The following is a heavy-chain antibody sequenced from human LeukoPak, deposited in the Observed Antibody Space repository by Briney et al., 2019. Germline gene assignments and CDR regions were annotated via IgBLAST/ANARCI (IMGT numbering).Heavy chain of an antibody. V-gene: IGHV1-46*01. CDR2: INPSGGST. D-gene: IGHD2-2*01. J-gene: IGHJ3*02. CDR1: GYTFTSCY. CDR3: EVTGVGYCSSTSCYGAFDI. Sequence: GASVKVSCKASGYTFTSCYMHWVRQAPGQGLEWMGIINPSGGSTSYAQKFQGRVTMTRDTSTSTVYMGLSSLRSEDTAVYYCEVTGVGYCSSTSCYGAFDIWGLGTMVTVSS.